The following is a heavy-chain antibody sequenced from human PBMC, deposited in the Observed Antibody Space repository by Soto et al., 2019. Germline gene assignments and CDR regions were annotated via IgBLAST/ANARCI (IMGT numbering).Heavy chain of an antibody. Sequence: QVQLVQSGAEVRKPGASVKVSCKASGYIFTDYYIHWVRQAPGQGLEWMGWNNPNSGDTNYAQKFRGRVTLTRDTSLSTAYMELRRLTSDDTAVYYCARVTSRPNWFDPWGQGTLVTVSS. CDR3: ARVTSRPNWFDP. J-gene: IGHJ5*02. CDR1: GYIFTDYY. CDR2: NNPNSGDT. V-gene: IGHV1-2*02.